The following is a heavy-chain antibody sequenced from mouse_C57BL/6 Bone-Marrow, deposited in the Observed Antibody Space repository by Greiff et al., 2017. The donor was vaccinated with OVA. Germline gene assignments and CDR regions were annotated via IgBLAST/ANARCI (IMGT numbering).Heavy chain of an antibody. V-gene: IGHV1-81*01. Sequence: VQLQQSGAELARPGASVKLSCKASGYTFTSYGISWVKQRTGQGLEWIGEIYPRSGNPYYNEKFKGKATLTADKSSSTAYMALRSLTSEDSAVYFCARHADYAMDYWGQGTSVTVSS. CDR3: ARHADYAMDY. J-gene: IGHJ4*01. CDR1: GYTFTSYG. CDR2: IYPRSGNP.